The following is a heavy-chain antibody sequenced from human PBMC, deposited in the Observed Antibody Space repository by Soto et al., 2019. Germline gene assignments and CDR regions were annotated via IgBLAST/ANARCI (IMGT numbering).Heavy chain of an antibody. D-gene: IGHD5-12*01. V-gene: IGHV3-74*01. J-gene: IGHJ5*02. CDR3: ARENFGVWLRDRTNWFDP. CDR2: INSDGSST. Sequence: GGSLRLSCAASGFTCSSYWMHWVRQAPGKGLVWVSRINSDGSSTSYADSVKGRFTISRDNAKNTLYLQMNSLRAEDTAVYYCARENFGVWLRDRTNWFDPWGQGTLVTVSS. CDR1: GFTCSSYW.